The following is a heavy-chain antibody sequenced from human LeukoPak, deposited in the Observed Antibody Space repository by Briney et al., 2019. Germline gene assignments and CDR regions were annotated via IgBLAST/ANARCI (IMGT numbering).Heavy chain of an antibody. V-gene: IGHV3-7*04. CDR3: ARVLGYGYFGP. CDR1: GFTFSKFW. Sequence: PGGSLRLSCAASGFTFSKFWMGWVRQAPGKGLEWVANIREDGGTTYYVDSVKGRFTISRDNAKNSLYLEMNSVRVEDTALYYCARVLGYGYFGPRGQGTLVAVSS. D-gene: IGHD5-18*01. CDR2: IREDGGTT. J-gene: IGHJ4*02.